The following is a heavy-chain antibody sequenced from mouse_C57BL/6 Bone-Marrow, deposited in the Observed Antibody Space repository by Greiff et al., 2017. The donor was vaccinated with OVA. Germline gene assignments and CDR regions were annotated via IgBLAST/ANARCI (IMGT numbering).Heavy chain of an antibody. J-gene: IGHJ3*01. CDR3: ARPYGNYRTWFAY. Sequence: EVQGVESGGGLVQPGGSLKLSCAASGFTFSDYYMYWVRQTPEKRLEWVAYISNGGGSTYYPDTVKGRFTISRDNAKNTLYLQMSRLKSEDTAMYYCARPYGNYRTWFAYWGQGTLVTVSA. CDR1: GFTFSDYY. D-gene: IGHD2-10*02. V-gene: IGHV5-12*01. CDR2: ISNGGGST.